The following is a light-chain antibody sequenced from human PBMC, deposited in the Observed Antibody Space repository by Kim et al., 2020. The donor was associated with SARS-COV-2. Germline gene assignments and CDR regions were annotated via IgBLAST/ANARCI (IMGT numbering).Light chain of an antibody. CDR1: YRVRDNY. Sequence: WASERRAALYCRASYRVRDNYLAWYQRKPGQAPRLVIPGASSRATGIPDRFSGSGSWTDFTLTITRLEPEDSAVYYSQLYGSSPPIGQGTKLEI. V-gene: IGKV3-20*01. CDR2: GAS. CDR3: QLYGSSPP. J-gene: IGKJ2*01.